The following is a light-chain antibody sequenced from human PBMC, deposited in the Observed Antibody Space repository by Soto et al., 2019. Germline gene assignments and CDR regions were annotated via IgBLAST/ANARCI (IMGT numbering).Light chain of an antibody. CDR1: SSDVGGYNY. CDR2: DVS. J-gene: IGLJ1*01. Sequence: LTQPASVSGSPGQSITISCTGTSSDVGGYNYVSWYQQHPGKAPKFMIYDVSNRPSGVSNRFSGSKSGNTASLTISGLQAEDEADYYCCSNTTSNTRQIVFGTGTKVTVL. CDR3: CSNTTSNTRQIV. V-gene: IGLV2-14*01.